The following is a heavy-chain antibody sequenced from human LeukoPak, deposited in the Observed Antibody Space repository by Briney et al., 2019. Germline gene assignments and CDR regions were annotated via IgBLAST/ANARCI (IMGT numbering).Heavy chain of an antibody. Sequence: GGSLRLSCAASGFTFSSYWMHWVRHAPGKGLVWVSRINSDGSSTSYADSVKGRFTISRDNAKNTLYLQMNSLRAEDTAVYYCARGLFDYGDWFDPWGQGTLVTVSS. CDR2: INSDGSST. V-gene: IGHV3-74*01. CDR1: GFTFSSYW. CDR3: ARGLFDYGDWFDP. D-gene: IGHD4-17*01. J-gene: IGHJ5*02.